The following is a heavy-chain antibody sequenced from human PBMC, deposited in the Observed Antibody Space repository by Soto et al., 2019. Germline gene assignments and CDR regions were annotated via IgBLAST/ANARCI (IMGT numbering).Heavy chain of an antibody. CDR2: IYYSGST. CDR3: ARAGTGGYFGYDVARTYLFDP. Sequence: SETLSLTCTVSGGSISSSTYYWGWIRQPPGKGLEWIGSIYYSGSTYYNPSLKSRVTISVDTSKNQFPLKLSSVTAADTAVYYCARAGTGGYFGYDVARTYLFDPWGQGTLVTVSS. D-gene: IGHD5-12*01. V-gene: IGHV4-39*06. J-gene: IGHJ5*02. CDR1: GGSISSSTYY.